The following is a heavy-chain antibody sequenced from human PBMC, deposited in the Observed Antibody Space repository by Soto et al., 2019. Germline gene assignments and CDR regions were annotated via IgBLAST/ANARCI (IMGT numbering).Heavy chain of an antibody. V-gene: IGHV1-2*04. D-gene: IGHD4-17*01. CDR3: ARVGYGDYVGAEYFQH. CDR1: GYTFTGYY. J-gene: IGHJ1*01. CDR2: INPNSGGT. Sequence: QVQLVQSGAEVKKPGASVKVSCKASGYTFTGYYMHWVRQAPGQGLEWMGWINPNSGGTNYAQKFQGWVTMTRDTSIRTAYMGLSRLRSDDTAVYYCARVGYGDYVGAEYFQHWGQGTLVTVSS.